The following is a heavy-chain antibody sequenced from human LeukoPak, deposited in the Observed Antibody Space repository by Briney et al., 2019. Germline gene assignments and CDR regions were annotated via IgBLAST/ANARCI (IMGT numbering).Heavy chain of an antibody. CDR3: ARDVRPGGFDY. V-gene: IGHV3-21*04. CDR1: GFTFSSYS. J-gene: IGHJ4*02. D-gene: IGHD1-14*01. CDR2: ISSSSSYI. Sequence: GGSLRLSCAASGFTFSSYSMNWVRQAPGKGLEWVSSISSSSSYIYYADSVKGRFTISRDNSKNTLYLQMNSLRAEDTAVYYCARDVRPGGFDYWGQGTLVTVSS.